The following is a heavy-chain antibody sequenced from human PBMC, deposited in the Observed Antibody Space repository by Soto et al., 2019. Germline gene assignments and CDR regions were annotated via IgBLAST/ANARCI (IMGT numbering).Heavy chain of an antibody. V-gene: IGHV1-46*01. D-gene: IGHD3-22*01. J-gene: IGHJ4*02. Sequence: QVQLVQSGAEVKKPGASVKVSCKASGYTFTSYYMHWVRQAPGQGLEWMGIINPSGGSTSYAQKFQGRVTMTRDTSTSTVYMELSSLRSEDTAVYYYARDQPYYYDSSGYYPLDYWGQGTLVTVSS. CDR3: ARDQPYYYDSSGYYPLDY. CDR1: GYTFTSYY. CDR2: INPSGGST.